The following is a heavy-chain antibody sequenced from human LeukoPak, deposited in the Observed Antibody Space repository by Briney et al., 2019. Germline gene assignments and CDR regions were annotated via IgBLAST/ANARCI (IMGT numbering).Heavy chain of an antibody. Sequence: SGGSLRLSCAASRFTFSSYWMSWVRQAPGKGLEWVANIKQDASEKYYVESVKGRFTISRDNAKNSLDLQMNSLRAEDTAVYYCARGGGWYATFTCFDYWGQGTRVTLSS. V-gene: IGHV3-7*01. CDR3: ARGGGWYATFTCFDY. CDR2: IKQDASEK. J-gene: IGHJ4*02. D-gene: IGHD6-19*01. CDR1: RFTFSSYW.